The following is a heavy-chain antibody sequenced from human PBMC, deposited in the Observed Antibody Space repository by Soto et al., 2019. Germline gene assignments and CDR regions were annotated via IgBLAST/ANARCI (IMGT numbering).Heavy chain of an antibody. D-gene: IGHD3-16*01. J-gene: IGHJ6*02. V-gene: IGHV1-69*06. Sequence: SVKVSCKASGGTFSSYAISWLRQAPGQGLEWMGGIIPIFGTANYAQKFQGRVTITADKSTSTAYMELSSLRSEDTAVYYCARDRGLGGYYYGMDVWGQGTTVTVSS. CDR1: GGTFSSYA. CDR3: ARDRGLGGYYYGMDV. CDR2: IIPIFGTA.